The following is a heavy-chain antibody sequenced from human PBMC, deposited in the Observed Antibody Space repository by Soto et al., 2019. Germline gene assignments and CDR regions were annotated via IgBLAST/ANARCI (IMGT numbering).Heavy chain of an antibody. J-gene: IGHJ5*02. CDR1: GYTFTSYA. D-gene: IGHD1-20*01. CDR2: INAGNGNT. V-gene: IGHV1-3*01. CDR3: ARESNNWNDGSDWFDP. Sequence: GASVKVSCKASGYTFTSYAMHWVRQAPGQRLEWMGWINAGNGNTKYSQKFQGRVTITRDTSASTAYMELSSLRSEDTAVYYCARESNNWNDGSDWFDPWGQGTLVTVSS.